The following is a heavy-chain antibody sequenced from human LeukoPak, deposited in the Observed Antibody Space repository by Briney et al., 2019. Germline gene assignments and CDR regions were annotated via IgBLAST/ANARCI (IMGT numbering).Heavy chain of an antibody. D-gene: IGHD3-3*01. CDR1: GFTFSSYA. V-gene: IGHV3-30*04. CDR3: AGHFGAWHYFDY. J-gene: IGHJ4*02. Sequence: SGGSLRLSCAASGFTFSSYAIHWVRQAPGKGLEWVALISYDGSTKYSTDSVKGRFTIPRDNSKNTLYLQMNSLRPEDTAVYYCAGHFGAWHYFDYWGQGTLVTVSS. CDR2: ISYDGSTK.